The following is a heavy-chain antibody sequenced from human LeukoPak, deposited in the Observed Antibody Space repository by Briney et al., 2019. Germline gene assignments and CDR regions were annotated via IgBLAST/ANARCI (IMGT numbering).Heavy chain of an antibody. CDR3: ARGSNYYYDVTANYPRY. J-gene: IGHJ4*02. V-gene: IGHV1-46*01. D-gene: IGHD3-22*01. CDR1: GYTFTTYY. Sequence: ASVKVSCKTSGYTFTTYYIHWVRQAPGQGLEWLGIINPSGGTTTYAQKFQGRVTMTRDTSTSTVYMELNTLRFEDTAVYYCARGSNYYYDVTANYPRYWGQGTLVTVSS. CDR2: INPSGGTT.